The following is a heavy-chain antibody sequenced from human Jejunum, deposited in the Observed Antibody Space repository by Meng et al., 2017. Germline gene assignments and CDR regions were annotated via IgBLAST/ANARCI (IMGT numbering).Heavy chain of an antibody. Sequence: VVRPPLAPPLASPFSAFSLTTNGMGVGWILQPPGQALKWLALIYCIAAKYYIPSLPRRITITNDTSNTQIVLTVPNMDPVDTVTSYCSHRVRRTTTTKSDFDYWGQGTLVTVSS. CDR3: SHRVRRTTTTKSDFDY. J-gene: IGHJ4*02. D-gene: IGHD1-1*01. CDR1: AFSLTTNGMG. CDR2: IYCIAAK. V-gene: IGHV2-5*01.